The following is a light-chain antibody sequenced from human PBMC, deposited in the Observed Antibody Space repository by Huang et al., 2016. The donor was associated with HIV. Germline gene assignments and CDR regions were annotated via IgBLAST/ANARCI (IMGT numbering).Light chain of an antibody. CDR3: QQRNSWPPIFT. J-gene: IGKJ3*01. CDR1: QSVSNY. Sequence: EFVLTQSPATLSLSPGERATLSCRASQSVSNYLAWYQQKPGQAPRLLIDDASNRAAGIPARFSGSGSGTDFTLTISSLAPEDFAVYYCQQRNSWPPIFTFGPGTKVDIK. V-gene: IGKV3-11*01. CDR2: DAS.